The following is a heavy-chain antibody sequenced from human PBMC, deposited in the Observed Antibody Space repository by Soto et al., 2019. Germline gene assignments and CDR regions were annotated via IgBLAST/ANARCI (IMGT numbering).Heavy chain of an antibody. V-gene: IGHV3-23*01. CDR2: ISGSGGST. D-gene: IGHD3-10*01. CDR1: GFTFSSYA. J-gene: IGHJ4*02. Sequence: GGSLRLSCAASGFTFSSYAMSWVRQAPGKGLEWVSAISGSGGSTYYADSVKGRFTISRDNSKNTLYLQMNSLRAEDTAVYYCAKEAYYYGSGSSESYYFDYWGQGTLVTVSS. CDR3: AKEAYYYGSGSSESYYFDY.